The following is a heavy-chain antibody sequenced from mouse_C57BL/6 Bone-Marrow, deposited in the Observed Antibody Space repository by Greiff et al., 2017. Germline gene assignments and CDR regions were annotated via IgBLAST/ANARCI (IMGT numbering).Heavy chain of an antibody. CDR2: IYPSDSET. J-gene: IGHJ3*01. D-gene: IGHD1-1*01. CDR1: GYTFTSYW. Sequence: QVQLQQPGAELVRPGSSVKLSCKASGYTFTSYWMDWVKQRPGQGLEWIGNIYPSDSETHYNQKFKDKATLTVDKSSSTAYMQLSSLTSEDSAVYYCARSYYYGSSPAWFAYWGQGTLVTVSA. V-gene: IGHV1-61*01. CDR3: ARSYYYGSSPAWFAY.